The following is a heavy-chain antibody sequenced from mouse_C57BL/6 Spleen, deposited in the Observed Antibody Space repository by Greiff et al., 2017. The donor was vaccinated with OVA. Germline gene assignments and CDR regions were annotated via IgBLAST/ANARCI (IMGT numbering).Heavy chain of an antibody. CDR2: ISYDGSN. CDR3: ARDYYGRYFDV. CDR1: GYSITSGYY. V-gene: IGHV3-6*01. Sequence: EVKLMESGPGLVKPSQSLSLTCSVTGYSITSGYYWHWIRQFPGNKLEWMGYISYDGSNNYNPSLKNRISITRDTSKNQFFLKLNSVTTEDTATYYCARDYYGRYFDVWGTGTTVTVSS. D-gene: IGHD1-1*01. J-gene: IGHJ1*03.